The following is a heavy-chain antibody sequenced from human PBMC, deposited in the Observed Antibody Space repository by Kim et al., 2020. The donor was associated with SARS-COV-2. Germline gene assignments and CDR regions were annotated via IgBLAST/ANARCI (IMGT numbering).Heavy chain of an antibody. Sequence: ASVKVSCKASGYTFTSYYMHWVRQAPGQGLEWMGIINPSGGSTSYAQKFQGRVTMTRDTSTSTVYMELSSLRSEDTAVYYCASSTTGTTMWRRPNINWFDPWGQGTLVTVSS. CDR2: INPSGGST. V-gene: IGHV1-46*01. D-gene: IGHD1-1*01. J-gene: IGHJ5*02. CDR1: GYTFTSYY. CDR3: ASSTTGTTMWRRPNINWFDP.